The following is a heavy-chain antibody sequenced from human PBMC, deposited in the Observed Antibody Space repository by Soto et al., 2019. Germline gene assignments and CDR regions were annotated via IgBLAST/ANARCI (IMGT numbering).Heavy chain of an antibody. Sequence: ASVKVSFKASGYTFTSYDINWLRQATGQGLEWMGWMNPNSSGTVYAQKFQGRVTMTRDTSLTTVYMQLNRLTSDDSAVYYCARDLIVDGPDNYAMDVWGQGTTVTVSS. CDR3: ARDLIVDGPDNYAMDV. J-gene: IGHJ6*02. CDR1: GYTFTSYD. D-gene: IGHD3-22*01. V-gene: IGHV1-8*01. CDR2: MNPNSSGT.